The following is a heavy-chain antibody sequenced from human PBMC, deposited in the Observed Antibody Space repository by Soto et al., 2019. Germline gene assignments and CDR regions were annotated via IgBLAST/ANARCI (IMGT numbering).Heavy chain of an antibody. D-gene: IGHD1-26*01. J-gene: IGHJ6*02. V-gene: IGHV4-30-4*01. CDR1: GVSLNTADTW. Sequence: QVQLQESGSGLVKPSQSLSLTCTVSGVSLNTADTWWSWIRQSPGKGLGIIGCYHSGGSTYYDAYFSSRVIISADTSNRQFSLKFSSVTVADTAVYCCVRSRHMDSGNDYGLNVWGQGTTVTVSS. CDR2: YHSGGST. CDR3: VRSRHMDSGNDYGLNV.